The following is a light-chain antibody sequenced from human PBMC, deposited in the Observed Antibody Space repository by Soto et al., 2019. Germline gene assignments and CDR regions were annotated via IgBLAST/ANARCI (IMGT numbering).Light chain of an antibody. CDR1: SSNIGNNY. J-gene: IGLJ3*02. Sequence: QSVLTQPPSVSAAPGQTVTISCSGSSSNIGNNYVSWYQQLPGTAPKLLTYDDNKRPSGIPDRFSGSKSGTSATLGITGLQTGDEADYYCGTWDSSLSAGMFGGGTKLTVL. CDR3: GTWDSSLSAGM. V-gene: IGLV1-51*01. CDR2: DDN.